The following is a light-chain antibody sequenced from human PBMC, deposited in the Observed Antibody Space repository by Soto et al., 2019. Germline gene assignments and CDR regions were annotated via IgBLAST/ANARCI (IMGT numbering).Light chain of an antibody. J-gene: IGLJ1*01. CDR3: QSYDSSLSAYV. Sequence: QSVLTQPPSVSGAPGQRVPISCTGSTSNIGSGYDVHWYQQLPGTAPKVLIYGNNNRPSGVPDRFSGSKSGTSASLAITGLQPEDEADYYCQSYDSSLSAYVFGTGTKLTVL. CDR1: TSNIGSGYD. CDR2: GNN. V-gene: IGLV1-40*01.